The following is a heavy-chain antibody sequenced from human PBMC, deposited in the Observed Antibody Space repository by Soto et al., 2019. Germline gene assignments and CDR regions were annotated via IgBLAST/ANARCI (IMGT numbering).Heavy chain of an antibody. CDR3: TTDSYSTIIIVRFDY. CDR2: IKSKTDGGTT. V-gene: IGHV3-15*07. J-gene: IGHJ4*01. CDR1: GFPFSNAW. D-gene: IGHD3-22*01. Sequence: GGSLRLSCAASGFPFSNAWINWVRQDPGKGLEWVGRIKSKTDGGTTDYAEPVKGRFAISRDDSNNMVYLQMNSLKIEDTAVYYCTTDSYSTIIIVRFDYWGHGTLVTVSS.